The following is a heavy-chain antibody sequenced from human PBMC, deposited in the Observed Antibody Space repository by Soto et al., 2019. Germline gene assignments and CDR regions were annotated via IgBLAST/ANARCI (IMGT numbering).Heavy chain of an antibody. CDR3: ASDFEGSYGYGPFEY. V-gene: IGHV3-7*01. Sequence: EVQLVESGGGLVQPGGSLRLSCAASGFSFNKYWMTWVRQAPGKGLEWVANIKQDGSEKYYVDSVKGRFTIFRDNAKKSVYLQMNSLRAEDTAVCYCASDFEGSYGYGPFEYWGQGTLVTVSS. J-gene: IGHJ4*02. D-gene: IGHD5-18*01. CDR2: IKQDGSEK. CDR1: GFSFNKYW.